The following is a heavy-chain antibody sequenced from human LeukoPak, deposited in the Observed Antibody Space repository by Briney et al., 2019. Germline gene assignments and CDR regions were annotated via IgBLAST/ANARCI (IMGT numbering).Heavy chain of an antibody. D-gene: IGHD2-15*01. J-gene: IGHJ4*02. CDR1: RFTFGDYA. CDR3: SRDCSGGTCYEELDF. V-gene: IGHV3-49*04. CDR2: IRSKHYGGTI. Sequence: PGGSLRLSCTASRFTFGDYAVSWVRQAPGKGLDGVALIRSKHYGGTIEYAPSVKGRFTISRKDSKSISYLQINSLKTEDTAVYYCSRDCSGGTCYEELDFWGQGTLVTVSS.